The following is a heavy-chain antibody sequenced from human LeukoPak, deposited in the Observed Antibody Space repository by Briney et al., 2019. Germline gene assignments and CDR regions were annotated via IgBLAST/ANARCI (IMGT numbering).Heavy chain of an antibody. V-gene: IGHV4-38-2*02. CDR1: GYSISSGYF. J-gene: IGHJ5*02. D-gene: IGHD3-22*01. CDR3: ARVPNLSNYHDSRSQRTYDS. Sequence: PSETVSLTCTVSGYSISSGYFWGWVRQSPEKGLEWIATIHHRGATYYNPSLESRVNIAIDTSKNQVSLRLTSVTAADTAVYYCARVPNLSNYHDSRSQRTYDSWGQGTLVTVSS. CDR2: IHHRGAT.